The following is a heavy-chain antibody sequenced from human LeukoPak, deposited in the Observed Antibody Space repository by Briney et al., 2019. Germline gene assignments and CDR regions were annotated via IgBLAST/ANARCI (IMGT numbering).Heavy chain of an antibody. V-gene: IGHV3-33*08. CDR2: IWYDGSNK. Sequence: SGGSLRLSCAASGFTFSSYWITWVRQAPGKGLEWVAVIWYDGSNKYYADSVKGRFTISRDNSKNTLYLQMNSLRAEDTAVYYCARGPFTIFGVVSGMDVWGQGTTVTVSS. CDR1: GFTFSSYW. CDR3: ARGPFTIFGVVSGMDV. J-gene: IGHJ6*02. D-gene: IGHD3-3*01.